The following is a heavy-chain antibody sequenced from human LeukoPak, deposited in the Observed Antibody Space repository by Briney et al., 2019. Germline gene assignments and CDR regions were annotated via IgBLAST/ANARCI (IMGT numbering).Heavy chain of an antibody. CDR3: ASDYCSSTSCYRSGY. D-gene: IGHD2-2*01. CDR2: ISSSSSYI. V-gene: IGHV3-21*01. CDR1: GFTFSSYS. Sequence: PGGSLRLSCAASGFTFSSYSMNWVRQAPGKGLEWVSSISSSSSYIYYADSVKGRFTISRDNAKNSLYLQMNSLRAEDTAVYYCASDYCSSTSCYRSGYWGQGTLVTVSS. J-gene: IGHJ4*02.